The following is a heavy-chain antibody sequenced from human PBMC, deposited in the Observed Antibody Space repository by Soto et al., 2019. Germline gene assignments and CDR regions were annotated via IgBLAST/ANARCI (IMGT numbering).Heavy chain of an antibody. CDR1: GGSFSGYY. D-gene: IGHD6-13*01. V-gene: IGHV4-34*01. J-gene: IGHJ4*02. Sequence: SETLSLTCAVYGGSFSGYYWSWIRQPPGKGLEWIGEINHSGSTNYNPSLKSRVTISVDTSKNQFSLKLSSVTAADTAVYYCARQGYSSSWLGYRGQGTLVTVSS. CDR2: INHSGST. CDR3: ARQGYSSSWLGY.